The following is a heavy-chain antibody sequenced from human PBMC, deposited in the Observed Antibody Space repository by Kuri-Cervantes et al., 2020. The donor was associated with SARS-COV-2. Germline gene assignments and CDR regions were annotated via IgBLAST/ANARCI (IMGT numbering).Heavy chain of an antibody. V-gene: IGHV4-39*01. CDR3: ARQGTGYYGSGSYYYYYYGMDV. CDR1: GGSISSSSYY. CDR2: IYYSGST. D-gene: IGHD3-10*01. J-gene: IGHJ6*02. Sequence: GSLRPSCTVSGGSISSSSYYWGWIRQPPGKGLEWIGSIYYSGSTYYNPSLKSRVTISVDTSKNQFSLKLSSVTAADTAVYYCARQGTGYYGSGSYYYYYYGMDVWGQGTTVTVSS.